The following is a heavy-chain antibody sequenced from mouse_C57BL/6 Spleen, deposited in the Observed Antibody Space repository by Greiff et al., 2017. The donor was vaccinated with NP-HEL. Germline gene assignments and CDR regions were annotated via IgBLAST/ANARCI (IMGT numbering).Heavy chain of an antibody. J-gene: IGHJ2*01. CDR3: TPEYYGSSVDY. V-gene: IGHV14-4*01. CDR2: IDPENGDT. CDR1: GFNIKDDY. Sequence: EVQLQQSGAELVRPGASVKLSCTASGFNIKDDYMHWVKQRPEQGLEWIGWIDPENGDTEYASKFQGKATITADTSSNTAYLQLSRLTSEDTAVYDCTPEYYGSSVDYWGEGAPLTVSS. D-gene: IGHD1-1*01.